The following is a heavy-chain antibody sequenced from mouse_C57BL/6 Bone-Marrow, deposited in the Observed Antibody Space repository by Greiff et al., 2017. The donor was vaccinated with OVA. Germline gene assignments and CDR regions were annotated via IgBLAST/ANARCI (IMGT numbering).Heavy chain of an antibody. CDR3: TGPYYYGSSSYFDY. Sequence: EVKLMESGGGLVQPGGSMKLSCVASGFTFSNYWMNWVRQSPEKGLEWVAQIRLKSDNYATHYAESVKGRFTISRDDSKSSVYLQMNNLRAEDTGIYYCTGPYYYGSSSYFDYWGQGTTLTVSS. CDR1: GFTFSNYW. CDR2: IRLKSDNYAT. J-gene: IGHJ2*01. D-gene: IGHD1-1*01. V-gene: IGHV6-3*01.